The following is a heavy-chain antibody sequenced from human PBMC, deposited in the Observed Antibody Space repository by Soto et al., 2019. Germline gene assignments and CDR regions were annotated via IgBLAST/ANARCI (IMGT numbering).Heavy chain of an antibody. D-gene: IGHD3-10*01. J-gene: IGHJ4*02. CDR1: GGTFSSYA. V-gene: IGHV1-69*01. CDR3: ARDGTYYGSGSYYYYFDY. Sequence: QVQLVQSGAEVKKPGSSVKVSCKASGGTFSSYAISWVRQAPEQGLEWMGGIIPIFGTANYAQKFQGRVTITADESTSTAYMELSSLRSEDTAVYYCARDGTYYGSGSYYYYFDYWGQGTLVTVSS. CDR2: IIPIFGTA.